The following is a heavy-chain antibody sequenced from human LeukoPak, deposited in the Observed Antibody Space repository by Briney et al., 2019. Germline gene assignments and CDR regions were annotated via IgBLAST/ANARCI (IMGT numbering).Heavy chain of an antibody. V-gene: IGHV1-69*05. CDR2: IIPIFGTA. CDR1: GGTFSSYA. Sequence: ASVKVSCKASGGTFSSYAISWVRQAPGQGLEWMGGIIPIFGTANYAQKFQGRVTITTDEPTSTAYMELSSLRSEDTAVYYCARAYYDILTGYYGGYFDYWGQGTLVTVSS. D-gene: IGHD3-9*01. J-gene: IGHJ4*02. CDR3: ARAYYDILTGYYGGYFDY.